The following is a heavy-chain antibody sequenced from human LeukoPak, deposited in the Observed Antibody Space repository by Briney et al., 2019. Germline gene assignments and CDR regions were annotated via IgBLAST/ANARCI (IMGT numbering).Heavy chain of an antibody. Sequence: GGSLRLSCAASGFTFSSYAMSWVRQAPGKGLEWVSAISGSGGSTYYADSVKGRFTISRDNSKNTLYLQMNSLRAEDTAVYYCAKYSTLSRKYCSGGGCYGGEVDYWGQGTLVTVSS. D-gene: IGHD2-15*01. V-gene: IGHV3-23*01. CDR1: GFTFSSYA. J-gene: IGHJ4*02. CDR2: ISGSGGST. CDR3: AKYSTLSRKYCSGGGCYGGEVDY.